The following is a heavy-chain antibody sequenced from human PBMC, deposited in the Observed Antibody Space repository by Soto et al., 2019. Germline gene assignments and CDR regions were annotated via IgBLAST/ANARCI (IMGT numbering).Heavy chain of an antibody. CDR2: ISSSSSTI. V-gene: IGHV3-48*01. D-gene: IGHD6-13*01. J-gene: IGHJ5*02. Sequence: GGSLRLSCAASGFTFSSYSMNWVRPAPGKGLEWVSYISSSSSTIYYADSVKGRFTISRDNAKNSLYLQMNSLRAEDTAVYYCARDLIAAAVTSWFDPWGQGTLVTVSS. CDR3: ARDLIAAAVTSWFDP. CDR1: GFTFSSYS.